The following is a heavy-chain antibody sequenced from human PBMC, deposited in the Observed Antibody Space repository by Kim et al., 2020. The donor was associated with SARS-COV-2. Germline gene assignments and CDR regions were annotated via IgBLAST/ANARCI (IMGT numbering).Heavy chain of an antibody. CDR2: INEDRSEA. D-gene: IGHD4-17*01. Sequence: GGSLRLSCVASGFIIRTYWMTWVRQPPGKGLEWVGSINEDRSEAYYADSVKGRFTISRDNAKNSLYLQMNSMSAEDTAVYYCMRDPVTSCGQGTIVIVSS. V-gene: IGHV3-7*01. CDR3: MRDPVTS. J-gene: IGHJ5*02. CDR1: GFIIRTYW.